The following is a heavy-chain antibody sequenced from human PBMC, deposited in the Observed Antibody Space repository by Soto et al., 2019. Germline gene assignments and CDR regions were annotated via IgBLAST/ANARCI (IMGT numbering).Heavy chain of an antibody. D-gene: IGHD1-26*01. CDR3: VRDVGFDFDY. CDR2: TYYRSKWYN. J-gene: IGHJ4*02. CDR1: GDRFSSNTAA. V-gene: IGHV6-1*01. Sequence: SQTLSLTFAISGDRFSSNTAALNWIRQSPSRGLEWLGRTYYRSKWYNGYAVSVKSRITINPDTSKNQFYLHLKSVTPEDTAIYYCVRDVGFDFDYSRQGTLVTVPS.